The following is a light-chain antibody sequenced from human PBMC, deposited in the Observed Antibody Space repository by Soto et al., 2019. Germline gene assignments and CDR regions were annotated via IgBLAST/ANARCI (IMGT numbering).Light chain of an antibody. Sequence: QSALTQPPSASGSPGQSVTISCTGTSSDVGGYNSVSWYQHHPGKAPKLMIYEVSKRPSGVPDRFSGSKSANTASLTVSGLLAEDEADYYCSSYAGSNIYVFGTGTKLTVL. J-gene: IGLJ1*01. CDR1: SSDVGGYNS. CDR3: SSYAGSNIYV. V-gene: IGLV2-8*01. CDR2: EVS.